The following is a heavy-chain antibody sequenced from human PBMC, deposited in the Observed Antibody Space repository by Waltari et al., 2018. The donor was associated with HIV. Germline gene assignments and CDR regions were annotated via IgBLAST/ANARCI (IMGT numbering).Heavy chain of an antibody. V-gene: IGHV3-21*01. CDR3: ARSTGVPNVPYYFDY. Sequence: EVQLVESGGGLVKPGGSLRLSCAASGFTFSSYSMNWVRQAPGKGLEWVSSISSSSSYIYYADSVKGRFTISRDNAKNSLYLQMNSLRAEDTAVYYCARSTGVPNVPYYFDYWGQGTLVTVSS. CDR2: ISSSSSYI. D-gene: IGHD3-10*01. J-gene: IGHJ4*02. CDR1: GFTFSSYS.